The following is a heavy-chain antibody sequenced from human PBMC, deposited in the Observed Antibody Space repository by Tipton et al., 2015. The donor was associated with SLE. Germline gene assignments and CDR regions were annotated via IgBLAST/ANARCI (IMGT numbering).Heavy chain of an antibody. Sequence: SLRLSCAASGFTFSSYSMNWVRQAPGKGLEWVSSISSSSSYIYYADSVKGRFTISRDNAKNSLYLQMNSLRAEDTAVYYCARKAGYYYDSSGYQRPGEAFDIWGQGTMVTVSS. CDR3: ARKAGYYYDSSGYQRPGEAFDI. CDR1: GFTFSSYS. J-gene: IGHJ3*02. V-gene: IGHV3-21*03. D-gene: IGHD3-22*01. CDR2: ISSSSSYI.